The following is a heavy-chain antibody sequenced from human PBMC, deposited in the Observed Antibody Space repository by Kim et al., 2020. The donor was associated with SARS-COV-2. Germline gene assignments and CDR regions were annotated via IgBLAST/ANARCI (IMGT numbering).Heavy chain of an antibody. CDR3: ARDGPLVKQWLVLFGLVGAFDI. CDR2: ISYDGSNK. D-gene: IGHD6-19*01. Sequence: GGCLRLSCAASGFTFSSYAMHWVRQAPGKGLEWVAVISYDGSNKYYADSVKGRFTISRDNSKNTLYLQMNSLRAEDTAVYYCARDGPLVKQWLVLFGLVGAFDIWGQGTMVTVSS. CDR1: GFTFSSYA. V-gene: IGHV3-30*04. J-gene: IGHJ3*02.